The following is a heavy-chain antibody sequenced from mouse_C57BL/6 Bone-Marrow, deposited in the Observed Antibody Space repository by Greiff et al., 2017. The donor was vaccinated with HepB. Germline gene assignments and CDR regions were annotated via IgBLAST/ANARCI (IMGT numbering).Heavy chain of an antibody. CDR2: ISNGGGST. CDR3: ARHPLTHYYAMDY. D-gene: IGHD6-1*01. J-gene: IGHJ4*01. CDR1: GFTFSDYY. V-gene: IGHV5-12*01. Sequence: EVKLQESGGGLVQPGGSLKLSCAASGFTFSDYYMYWVRQTPEKRLEWVAYISNGGGSTYYPDTVKGRFTISRDNAKNTLYLQMSRLKSEDTAMYYCARHPLTHYYAMDYWGQGTSVTVSS.